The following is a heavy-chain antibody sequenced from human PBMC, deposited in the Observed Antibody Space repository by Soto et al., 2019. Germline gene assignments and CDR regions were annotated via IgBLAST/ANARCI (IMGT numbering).Heavy chain of an antibody. V-gene: IGHV1-46*01. CDR1: GYTFTSYY. CDR3: ARWGGYCGGGSCVRAFDI. J-gene: IGHJ3*02. D-gene: IGHD2-15*01. CDR2: INPSGGST. Sequence: GASVKVSCKASGYTFTSYYMHWVRQAPGQGLEWMGIINPSGGSTSYAQKFQGRVTMTRDTSTSTVYMELSSLRSEDTAVYYCARWGGYCGGGSCVRAFDIWGKGTMVTV.